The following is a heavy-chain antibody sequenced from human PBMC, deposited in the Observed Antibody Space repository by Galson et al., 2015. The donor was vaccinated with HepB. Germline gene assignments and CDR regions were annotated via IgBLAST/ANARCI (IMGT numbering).Heavy chain of an antibody. CDR2: FDPEDGET. V-gene: IGHV1-24*01. J-gene: IGHJ3*02. D-gene: IGHD6-13*01. CDR3: ARGSSSWWDDAFDI. Sequence: SVKVSCKVSGYTLTELSMHWVRQAPGKGLEWMGGFDPEDGETIYAQKFQGRVTMTEDTSTDTAYMELSSLRSEDTAVYYCARGSSSWWDDAFDIWGQGTMVTVSS. CDR1: GYTLTELS.